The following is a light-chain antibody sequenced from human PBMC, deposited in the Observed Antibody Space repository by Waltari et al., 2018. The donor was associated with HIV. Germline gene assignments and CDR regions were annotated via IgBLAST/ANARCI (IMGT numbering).Light chain of an antibody. J-gene: IGKJ5*01. CDR1: QNINNW. CDR3: QQYKTDPS. CDR2: KAS. V-gene: IGKV1-5*03. Sequence: DIHMTQSPSTLSAFVGDRVFITGRARQNINNWLAWYQQKPGKPPKLLIRKASFLEGGVSSRFSGSGSGTEFTLIIDSLEPDDFATYYCQQYKTDPSFGPGTRLEMK.